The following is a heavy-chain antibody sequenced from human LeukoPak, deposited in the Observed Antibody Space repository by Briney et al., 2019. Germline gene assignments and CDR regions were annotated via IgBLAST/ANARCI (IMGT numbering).Heavy chain of an antibody. Sequence: GRSLRLSCAASGFTFSSYGMHWVRQAPGKGLEWVAVIWYDGSNKYYVDSVKGRFTISRDNSKNTLYLQMSSLRAEDTALYYCASSRSSTWYGLEYWGQGTLVTVSS. CDR3: ASSRSSTWYGLEY. V-gene: IGHV3-33*01. J-gene: IGHJ4*02. CDR2: IWYDGSNK. CDR1: GFTFSSYG. D-gene: IGHD6-13*01.